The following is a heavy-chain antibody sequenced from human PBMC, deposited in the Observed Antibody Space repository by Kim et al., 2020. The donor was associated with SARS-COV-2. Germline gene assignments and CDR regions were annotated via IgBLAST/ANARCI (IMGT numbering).Heavy chain of an antibody. CDR3: AKMLPGVTNWFDP. V-gene: IGHV3-23*03. D-gene: IGHD3-10*01. J-gene: IGHJ5*02. CDR2: IYTGGSGT. CDR1: GFTFDTYA. Sequence: GGSLRLSCAASGFTFDTYAMGWVRQAPGLGLEWVSVIYTGGSGTYYTDSVKGRFTISRDNFKNALHLQMNSLRAEDTALYYCAKMLPGVTNWFDPWGRGTLVTVSS.